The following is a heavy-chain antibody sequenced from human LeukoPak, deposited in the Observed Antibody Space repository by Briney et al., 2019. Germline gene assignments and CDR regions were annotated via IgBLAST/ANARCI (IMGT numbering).Heavy chain of an antibody. CDR2: IYPGDSDT. Sequence: PGESLKISCKGSGYTFTSYWIGWVRQMPGKGLEWMGIIYPGDSDTRYSPSFQGQVTISADKSINTAYLQWSSLKASDSAMYYCALAVPKYFDPWGQGTLVTVSS. D-gene: IGHD2-15*01. CDR1: GYTFTSYW. CDR3: ALAVPKYFDP. V-gene: IGHV5-51*01. J-gene: IGHJ5*02.